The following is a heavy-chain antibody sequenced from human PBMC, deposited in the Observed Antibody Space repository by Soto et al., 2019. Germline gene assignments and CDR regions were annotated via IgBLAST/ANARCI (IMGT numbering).Heavy chain of an antibody. J-gene: IGHJ6*03. CDR1: GGSFSGYY. Sequence: SETLSLTCAVYGGSFSGYYWSWIRQPPGKGLEWIGEINHSGSTNYNPSLKSRVTISVDTSKNQFSLKLSSVTAADTAVYYCARLYDSGVNYYYYMDVWGKGTTVTVSS. D-gene: IGHD5-12*01. V-gene: IGHV4-34*01. CDR2: INHSGST. CDR3: ARLYDSGVNYYYYMDV.